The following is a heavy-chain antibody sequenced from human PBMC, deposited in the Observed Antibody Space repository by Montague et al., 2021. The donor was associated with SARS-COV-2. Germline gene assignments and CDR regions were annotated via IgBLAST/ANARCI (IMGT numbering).Heavy chain of an antibody. D-gene: IGHD5-12*01. CDR1: GGSISSGSYY. Sequence: TLSLTCTVSGGSISSGSYYWSWIRQPAGKGLEWIGRIYTSGTTDYSFSLKSRVTMSVDTSKNQFSLKLTSVTAADTAVYYCARAHSGSWAHPDNWGQGSLVTVSS. CDR2: IYTSGTT. J-gene: IGHJ4*02. V-gene: IGHV4-61*02. CDR3: ARAHSGSWAHPDN.